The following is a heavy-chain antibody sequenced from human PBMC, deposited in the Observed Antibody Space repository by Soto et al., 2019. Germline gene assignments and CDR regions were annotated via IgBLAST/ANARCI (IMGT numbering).Heavy chain of an antibody. Sequence: SETLSLTCAVSGGSISSGGYCWSWIRQPPGKGLEWIGYIYHSGSTYYNPSLKSRVTISVDRSKNQFSLKLSSVTAADTAVYYCAREVRYYDSSGYFSDAFDIWGQGTMVTVS. CDR2: IYHSGST. V-gene: IGHV4-30-2*01. CDR3: AREVRYYDSSGYFSDAFDI. D-gene: IGHD3-22*01. CDR1: GGSISSGGYC. J-gene: IGHJ3*02.